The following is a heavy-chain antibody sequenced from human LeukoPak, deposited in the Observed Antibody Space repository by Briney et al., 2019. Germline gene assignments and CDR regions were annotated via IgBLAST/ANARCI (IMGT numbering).Heavy chain of an antibody. J-gene: IGHJ6*02. V-gene: IGHV3-23*01. CDR2: IGGAGINT. CDR1: GFKLFSYA. D-gene: IGHD6-13*01. Sequence: TGGSLRLSCTPSGFKLFSYAMGWVRQAPGKGLEWVSAIGGAGINTYYADSVKGRFTISRDNSKNTLYLQMNSLRAEDTAVYYCAKDRSWSLHYGLDVWGQGTTVTVSS. CDR3: AKDRSWSLHYGLDV.